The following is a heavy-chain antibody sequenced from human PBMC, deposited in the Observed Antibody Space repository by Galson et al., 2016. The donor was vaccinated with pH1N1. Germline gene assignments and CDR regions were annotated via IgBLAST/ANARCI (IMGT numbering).Heavy chain of an antibody. V-gene: IGHV2-5*01. D-gene: IGHD4-17*01. J-gene: IGHJ5*02. Sequence: LVKPTQPLTLTCTFSGFSLSTRGVGVGWIRQPPGKALEWLALIYWNDDKRYSPSLKSRLTITKDTSKNQVVLTMTNMDPVDTATYYCAHSLYGDYVGWFDPWGQGTLVTVSS. CDR3: AHSLYGDYVGWFDP. CDR1: GFSLSTRGVG. CDR2: IYWNDDK.